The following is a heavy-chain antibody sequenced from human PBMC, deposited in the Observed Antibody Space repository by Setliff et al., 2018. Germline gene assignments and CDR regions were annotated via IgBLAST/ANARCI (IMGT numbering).Heavy chain of an antibody. J-gene: IGHJ4*02. V-gene: IGHV1-46*01. D-gene: IGHD2-21*02. CDR1: GFILTTYY. Sequence: ASVKVSCKASGFILTTYYIHWIRQAPGQGLEWMGRINPTGGRTTYAQKLQGRVTMTTDTSTSTAYMELSSLRSEDTAVYYCARGPSPAHCGGDCYHSDYWGQGTLVTVSS. CDR3: ARGPSPAHCGGDCYHSDY. CDR2: INPTGGRT.